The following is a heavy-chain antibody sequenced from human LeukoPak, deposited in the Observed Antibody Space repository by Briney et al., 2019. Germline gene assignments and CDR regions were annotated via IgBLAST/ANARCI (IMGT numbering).Heavy chain of an antibody. D-gene: IGHD6-19*01. CDR3: ASEWSITGWYNNWFDP. J-gene: IGHJ5*02. V-gene: IGHV1-2*02. CDR2: INPNSGDT. CDR1: RYTFTGYY. Sequence: ASVKVSCKASRYTFTGYYKHWVRQAPGQGLEWLGWINPNSGDTNYAQKFQGRVTMTRDTSITTVYMELSRLRSDDTAVYFCASEWSITGWYNNWFDPWGQGTLVTVSS.